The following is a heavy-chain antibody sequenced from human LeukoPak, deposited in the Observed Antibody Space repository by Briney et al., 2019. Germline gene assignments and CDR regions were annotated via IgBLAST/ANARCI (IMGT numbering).Heavy chain of an antibody. D-gene: IGHD3-9*01. J-gene: IGHJ4*02. CDR3: ARVFYDILTGYGIFDY. Sequence: GGSLRLSCEVSGFTVSSSYMSWVRQAPGKGLEWVSVIYAGGTTYYADSVKGRFTISRHNSKNTLYLQMNSLRADDTAVYYCARVFYDILTGYGIFDYWGLGTLVTVSS. CDR2: IYAGGTT. V-gene: IGHV3-53*04. CDR1: GFTVSSSY.